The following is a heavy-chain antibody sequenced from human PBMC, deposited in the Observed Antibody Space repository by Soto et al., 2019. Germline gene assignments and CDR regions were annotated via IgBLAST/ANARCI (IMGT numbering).Heavy chain of an antibody. CDR3: AIASIAAAGTHPYSYYYYGMDV. V-gene: IGHV1-2*02. CDR2: SNPNSGGT. CDR1: GYTFTDYY. D-gene: IGHD6-13*01. J-gene: IGHJ6*02. Sequence: ASVKVSCKASGYTFTDYYMHWVGQAPGQGREWMGWSNPNSGGTNYAQKFPARVTITRDTYISTAYMELSRLRSDATALYYHAIASIAAAGTHPYSYYYYGMDVWGQGTTVTVSS.